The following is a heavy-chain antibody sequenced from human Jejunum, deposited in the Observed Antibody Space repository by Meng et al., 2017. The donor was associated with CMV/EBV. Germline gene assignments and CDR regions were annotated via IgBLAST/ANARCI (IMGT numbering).Heavy chain of an antibody. CDR2: INPNNGGT. Sequence: SGSPFPDYYIHWVRQAPGQGLECMGWINPNNGGTTYAQKFHGRFTMTRDTSISTAYMELSRLTSDDTAMYYCASHYYDTSGYLPHWGQGTLGTVSS. CDR1: GSPFPDYY. CDR3: ASHYYDTSGYLPH. D-gene: IGHD3-22*01. J-gene: IGHJ4*02. V-gene: IGHV1-2*02.